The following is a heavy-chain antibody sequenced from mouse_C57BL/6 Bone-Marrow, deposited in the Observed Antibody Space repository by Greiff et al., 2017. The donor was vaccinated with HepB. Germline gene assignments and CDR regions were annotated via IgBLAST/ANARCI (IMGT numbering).Heavy chain of an antibody. CDR2: IYPGGGYT. Sequence: QVQLKESGAELVRPGTSVKMSCKASGYTFTNYWIGWAKQRPGHGLEWIGDIYPGGGYTNYNEKFKGKATLTADKSSSTAYMQFSSLTSEDSAIYYCARGGYGYYYFDYWGQGTTLTVSS. CDR1: GYTFTNYW. CDR3: ARGGYGYYYFDY. J-gene: IGHJ2*01. V-gene: IGHV1-63*01. D-gene: IGHD2-2*01.